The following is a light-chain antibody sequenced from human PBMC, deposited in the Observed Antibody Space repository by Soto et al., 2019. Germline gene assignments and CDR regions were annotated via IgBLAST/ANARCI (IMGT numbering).Light chain of an antibody. CDR2: DVS. J-gene: IGLJ2*01. CDR1: SSDVGGYNY. Sequence: QSALTQPRSVSGSPGQSVTISCTGTSSDVGGYNYVSWYQQHPGKAPKLMIFDVSKRPSGVPDRFAGSKSGNTASLTISGLQAGDEGGYYCCSYGGLDSLKFGRGTQLT. CDR3: CSYGGLDSLK. V-gene: IGLV2-11*01.